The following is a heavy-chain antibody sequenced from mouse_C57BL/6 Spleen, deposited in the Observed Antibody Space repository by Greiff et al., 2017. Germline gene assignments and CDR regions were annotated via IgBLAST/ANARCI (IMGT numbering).Heavy chain of an antibody. CDR1: GYAFSSSW. J-gene: IGHJ1*03. CDR3: ARSNYGNYQWYFDV. CDR2: IYPGDGDT. V-gene: IGHV1-82*01. Sequence: VQLQQSGPELVKPGASVKISCKASGYAFSSSWMNWVKQRPGKGLEWIGRIYPGDGDTNYNGKFKGKATLTADKSSSRAYMQLSSLTSEDSAVYFCARSNYGNYQWYFDVWGTGTTVTVSS. D-gene: IGHD2-1*01.